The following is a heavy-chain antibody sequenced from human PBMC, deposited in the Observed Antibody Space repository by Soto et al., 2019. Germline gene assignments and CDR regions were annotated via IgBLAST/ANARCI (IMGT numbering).Heavy chain of an antibody. CDR1: GYTFTSFD. Sequence: GASVKVSCKASGYTFTSFDINWVRQATGQGLEWMGWMNPNSGNTGYAQKFQGRVTMTRNTSISTAYMELSSLRSEGTAVYYCARGAQFDFWSGYYPSYYYYYYMDVWGKGTTVTVSS. CDR3: ARGAQFDFWSGYYPSYYYYYYMDV. J-gene: IGHJ6*03. D-gene: IGHD3-3*01. CDR2: MNPNSGNT. V-gene: IGHV1-8*01.